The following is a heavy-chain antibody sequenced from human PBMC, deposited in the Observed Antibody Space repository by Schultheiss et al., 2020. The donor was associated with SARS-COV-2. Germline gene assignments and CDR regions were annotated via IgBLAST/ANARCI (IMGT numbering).Heavy chain of an antibody. CDR2: ISSSSSYI. V-gene: IGHV3-21*04. J-gene: IGHJ4*02. CDR3: AKDIVSSVAGTWDS. Sequence: GGSLRLSCAASGFTFSSYGMHWVRQAPGKGLEWVSSISSSSSYIYYADSVKGRFTISRDNAKNSLYLEMNSLRTEDTALYYCAKDIVSSVAGTWDSWGQGSLVTVSS. D-gene: IGHD6-19*01. CDR1: GFTFSSYG.